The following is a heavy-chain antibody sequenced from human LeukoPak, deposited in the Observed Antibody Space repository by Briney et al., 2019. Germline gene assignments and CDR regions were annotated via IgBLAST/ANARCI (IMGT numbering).Heavy chain of an antibody. D-gene: IGHD3-16*02. CDR2: IYHSGST. V-gene: IGHV4-39*07. CDR3: ARDFGRLRLGELSLFLA. J-gene: IGHJ5*02. CDR1: GGSISSSSYY. Sequence: SETLSLTCTVSGGSISSSSYYWGWIRQPPGKGLEWIGSIYHSGSTYYNPSLKSRVTISVDTSKNQFSLKLSSVTAADTAVYYCARDFGRLRLGELSLFLAWGQGTLVTVSS.